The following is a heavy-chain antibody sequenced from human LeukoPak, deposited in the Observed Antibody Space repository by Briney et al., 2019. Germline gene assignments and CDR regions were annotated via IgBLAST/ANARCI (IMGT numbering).Heavy chain of an antibody. J-gene: IGHJ3*02. CDR1: GFTFTSSA. CDR2: IVVGSGNT. D-gene: IGHD2-21*02. Sequence: TSVKVSCKASGFTFTSSAVQWVRQARGQRLEWIGWIVVGSGNTNYAQKFQGRVTITRDMSTSTAYMELSSLRSEDTAVYYCAATPPDGNNCGGDCYDAFDIWGQGTMVTVSS. CDR3: AATPPDGNNCGGDCYDAFDI. V-gene: IGHV1-58*01.